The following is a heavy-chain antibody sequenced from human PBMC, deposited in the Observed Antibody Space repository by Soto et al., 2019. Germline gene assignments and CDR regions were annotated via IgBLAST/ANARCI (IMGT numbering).Heavy chain of an antibody. J-gene: IGHJ6*02. D-gene: IGHD3-10*01. CDR1: GYTFTSYA. Sequence: GASVKVSCKASGYTFTSYAMHWVRQAPGQRLEWMGWINAGNGNTKYSQKFQGRVTITRDTSASTAYMELSSLRSEDTAVYYCAISMVATELSTQDYYYGMDVWGQGTTVTVSS. CDR2: INAGNGNT. CDR3: AISMVATELSTQDYYYGMDV. V-gene: IGHV1-3*01.